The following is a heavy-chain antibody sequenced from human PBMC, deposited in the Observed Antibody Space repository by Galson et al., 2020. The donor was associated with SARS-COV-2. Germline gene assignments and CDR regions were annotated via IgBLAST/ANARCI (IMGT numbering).Heavy chain of an antibody. V-gene: IGHV3-21*01. D-gene: IGHD6-25*01. Sequence: ESLKTSRAASGFTFSNYSKNWVRQAPGQGLAWVPSISSRSSYLYYADSVKGRFTIFRDNVKNSLYLQMNSLRAEDTAVYYCARGGLHDAFDIWGQGTRVTGSS. CDR1: GFTFSNYS. J-gene: IGHJ3*02. CDR2: ISSRSSYL. CDR3: ARGGLHDAFDI.